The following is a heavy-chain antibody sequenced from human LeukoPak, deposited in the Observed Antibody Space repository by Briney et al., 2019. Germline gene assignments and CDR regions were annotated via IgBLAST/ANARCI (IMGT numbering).Heavy chain of an antibody. J-gene: IGHJ3*02. CDR3: ARVVRRGYTYASHAFDI. CDR2: IYTSGST. Sequence: PSETLSLTCTVSTGSIDIYYWSWIRQPPGKELEWIGRIYTSGSTNYNPSHKTRATMSVDTSKNQFSLKLSSVTVGDTAVYFCARVVRRGYTYASHAFDIWGQGTMVTVSS. CDR1: TGSIDIYY. D-gene: IGHD5-18*01. V-gene: IGHV4-4*07.